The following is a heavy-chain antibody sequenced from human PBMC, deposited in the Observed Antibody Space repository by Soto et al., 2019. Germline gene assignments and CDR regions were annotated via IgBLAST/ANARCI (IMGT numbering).Heavy chain of an antibody. CDR3: ARTYYDFWSGLRRAYGGSYYGMDV. CDR1: GGSISSGGYY. D-gene: IGHD3-3*01. J-gene: IGHJ6*02. V-gene: IGHV4-31*03. Sequence: TSETLSLTCTVSGGSISSGGYYWSWIRQHPGKGLEWIGYIYYSGSTYYNPSLKSRVTISVDTSKNQFSLKLSSVTAADTAVYYCARTYYDFWSGLRRAYGGSYYGMDVWGQGTTVTASS. CDR2: IYYSGST.